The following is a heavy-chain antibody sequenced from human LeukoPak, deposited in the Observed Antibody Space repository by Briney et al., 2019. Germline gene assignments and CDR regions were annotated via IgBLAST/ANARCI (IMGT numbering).Heavy chain of an antibody. V-gene: IGHV3-30*18. CDR1: GFTFSSYG. CDR3: AKANVIVVVTATLDY. J-gene: IGHJ4*02. D-gene: IGHD2-21*02. CDR2: ISDDGSNK. Sequence: PGGSLRLSCAASGFTFSSYGMHWVRQAPGKGLEWVAIISDDGSNKYYADSVRGRFTTSRDNSKNTLYLQMNSLRAEDTAVYYCAKANVIVVVTATLDYWGQGTLVTVSS.